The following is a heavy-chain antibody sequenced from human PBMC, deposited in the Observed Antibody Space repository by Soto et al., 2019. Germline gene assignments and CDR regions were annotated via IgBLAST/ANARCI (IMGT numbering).Heavy chain of an antibody. Sequence: RGESLKISCKGSGYSFTSYWIGWVRQMPGKGLEWMGIIYPGDSDTRYSPSFQGQVTISADKSISTAYLQWSSLKASDTAMYYCARSLGPPYCSGASCYSEDYYYYGMDVWGQGTTVTVSS. CDR1: GYSFTSYW. V-gene: IGHV5-51*01. D-gene: IGHD2-15*01. CDR3: ARSLGPPYCSGASCYSEDYYYYGMDV. J-gene: IGHJ6*02. CDR2: IYPGDSDT.